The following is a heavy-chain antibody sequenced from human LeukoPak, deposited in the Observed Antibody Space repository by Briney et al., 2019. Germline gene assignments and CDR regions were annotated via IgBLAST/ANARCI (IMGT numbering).Heavy chain of an antibody. D-gene: IGHD3-22*01. CDR2: ISWNSGSE. CDR1: GFTFDDYA. V-gene: IGHV3-9*01. J-gene: IGHJ4*02. Sequence: PGRSLRLSCAASGFTFDDYAMHWVRQAPGKGLEWVSGISWNSGSEGYADSVKGRFTISRDNAKNSLYLQMNSLRAEDTALYYCAKLYDSSGYYSPTEDYWGQGTLVTVSS. CDR3: AKLYDSSGYYSPTEDY.